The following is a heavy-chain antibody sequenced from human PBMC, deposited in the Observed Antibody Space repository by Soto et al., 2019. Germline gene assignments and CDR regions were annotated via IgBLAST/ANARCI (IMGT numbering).Heavy chain of an antibody. CDR1: GFTFSSYS. J-gene: IGHJ4*02. V-gene: IGHV3-48*01. CDR2: ISSSSSTI. Sequence: GGSLRLSCAASGFTFSSYSMNWVRQAPGKGLEWVSYISSSSSTIYYADSVKGRFTISRDNAKNSLYLQMNSLRAEDTAVYYCARDGGSGSFRSYVLVWSRAFDYWGQGTLVTVSS. D-gene: IGHD3-10*01. CDR3: ARDGGSGSFRSYVLVWSRAFDY.